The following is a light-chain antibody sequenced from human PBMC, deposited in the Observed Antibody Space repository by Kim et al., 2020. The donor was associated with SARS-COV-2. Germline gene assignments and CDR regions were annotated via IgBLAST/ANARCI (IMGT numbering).Light chain of an antibody. CDR3: QQFNNYSYS. Sequence: SASVGDRVTITCRASQDIGKWLAWYQQKPGTAPKLLIYKASSLESGVPSRFSGRGSGTEFTLTISSLQSDDFATYYCQQFNNYSYSFGQGTKLEI. J-gene: IGKJ2*01. CDR2: KAS. CDR1: QDIGKW. V-gene: IGKV1-5*03.